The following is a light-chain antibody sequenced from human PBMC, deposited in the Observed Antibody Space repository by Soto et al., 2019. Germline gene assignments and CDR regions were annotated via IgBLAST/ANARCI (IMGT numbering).Light chain of an antibody. V-gene: IGKV1-27*01. CDR1: QAIGVY. CDR2: AAS. J-gene: IGKJ4*01. CDR3: QKYNSAPLT. Sequence: DIQVTQSPSSLSASLGDRVTITCRANQAIGVYLAWFQQQQGKVPKLLIYAASALQSGIPSRVSGSVSGTDFTLTISSLQPEDIATYYCQKYNSAPLTFGGGTKVEI.